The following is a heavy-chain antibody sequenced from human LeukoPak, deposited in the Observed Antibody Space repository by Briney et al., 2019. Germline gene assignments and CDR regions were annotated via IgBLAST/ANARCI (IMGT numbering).Heavy chain of an antibody. J-gene: IGHJ4*02. CDR3: TREIRKNYRYYFDY. V-gene: IGHV3-66*02. CDR1: GFTLNNNY. D-gene: IGHD1-7*01. Sequence: GGSLRLSCAASGFTLNNNYMNWVRQAPGKGLEGVSVIYSGGSTYYADSMTGRFTASRDNSKNTLYLQMNGLRAEDTAVYYCTREIRKNYRYYFDYWGQGTLVTVSS. CDR2: IYSGGST.